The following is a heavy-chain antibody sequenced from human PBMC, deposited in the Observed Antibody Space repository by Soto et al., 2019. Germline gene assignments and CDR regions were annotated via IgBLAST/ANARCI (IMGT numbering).Heavy chain of an antibody. V-gene: IGHV1-69*08. Sequence: QVQVVQSGAEVQKPGSSVKVSCKASGGTFSNDIITWVRQAPGQGLEWMGRIIPLLDIANYAQKFQGRVTITADKSTSTAYMALNSLRSEDTAVYYCVRDSPIGSTYSGYDGIDYWGQGTLVTVSS. D-gene: IGHD5-12*01. CDR1: GGTFSNDI. J-gene: IGHJ4*02. CDR3: VRDSPIGSTYSGYDGIDY. CDR2: IIPLLDIA.